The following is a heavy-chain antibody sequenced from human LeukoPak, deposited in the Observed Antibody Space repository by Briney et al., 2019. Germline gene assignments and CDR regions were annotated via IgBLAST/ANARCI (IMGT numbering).Heavy chain of an antibody. CDR2: IYYSGST. D-gene: IGHD2-2*01. Sequence: SETLSLTCTVSGGSISSYYWSWIRQPPGKGLEWIGYIYYSGSTNYNPSLTSRVTISVDTSKNQFSLKLSSVTAADTAVYYCARVLGYCSSTSCYGGPDYYGMDVWGKGTTVTVSS. CDR3: ARVLGYCSSTSCYGGPDYYGMDV. CDR1: GGSISSYY. J-gene: IGHJ6*04. V-gene: IGHV4-59*01.